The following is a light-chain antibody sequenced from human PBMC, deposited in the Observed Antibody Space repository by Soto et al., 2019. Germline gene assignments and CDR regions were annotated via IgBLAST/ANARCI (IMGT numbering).Light chain of an antibody. CDR3: QQGGNWPVT. Sequence: VLAQSPATLSLSPGDRATLSCRASQDVGTYVAWYQVLRGQAPRPLISGASKRATGIPDRINGGGSGAEFTLTFHSLESEDFGVYFCQQGGNWPVTFGQGTRVEIK. J-gene: IGKJ5*01. CDR2: GAS. CDR1: QDVGTY. V-gene: IGKV3D-11*01.